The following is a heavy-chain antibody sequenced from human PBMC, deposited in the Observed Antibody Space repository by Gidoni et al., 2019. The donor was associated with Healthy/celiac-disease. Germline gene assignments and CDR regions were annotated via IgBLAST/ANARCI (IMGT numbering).Heavy chain of an antibody. CDR3: ARAPHYDILTGIYYYYGMDV. Sequence: EVQLVESGGGLVQPGGSLRLSCAASGFTFSSYAMHWVRQAPGKGLEYVSAISSNGGSTYYANSGKGRFTISRDNSKNTLYLQMGSLRAEDMAVYYCARAPHYDILTGIYYYYGMDVWGQGTTVTVSS. V-gene: IGHV3-64*01. CDR2: ISSNGGST. CDR1: GFTFSSYA. J-gene: IGHJ6*02. D-gene: IGHD3-9*01.